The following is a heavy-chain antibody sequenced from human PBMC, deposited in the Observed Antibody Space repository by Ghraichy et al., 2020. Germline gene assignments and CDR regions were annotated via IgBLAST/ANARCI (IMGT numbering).Heavy chain of an antibody. J-gene: IGHJ4*02. Sequence: SETLSLTCAVYGGSFSGYYWSWIRQPPGKGLEWIGEINHSGSTNYNPSLKSRVTISVDTSKNQFSLKLSSVTAADTAVYYCVVQGGAGLRYIDYWGQGTLVTVSS. CDR1: GGSFSGYY. D-gene: IGHD1-1*01. CDR3: VVQGGAGLRYIDY. V-gene: IGHV4-34*01. CDR2: INHSGST.